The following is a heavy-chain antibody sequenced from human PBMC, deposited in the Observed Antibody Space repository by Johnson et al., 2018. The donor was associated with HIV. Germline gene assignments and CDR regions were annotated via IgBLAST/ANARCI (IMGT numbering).Heavy chain of an antibody. Sequence: QVQLVESGGGLVQPGGSLRLSCAASGFTFSSYWMHWVRQAPGKGLEWVAFIRYDGSNKYFGDSVEGRFDISRENSKNSHYLHMNSLRPEDTAIYYCVREGYSSSSDAFDIWGQGTAVTVSS. CDR2: IRYDGSNK. D-gene: IGHD6-6*01. J-gene: IGHJ3*02. CDR1: GFTFSSYW. V-gene: IGHV3-30*02. CDR3: VREGYSSSSDAFDI.